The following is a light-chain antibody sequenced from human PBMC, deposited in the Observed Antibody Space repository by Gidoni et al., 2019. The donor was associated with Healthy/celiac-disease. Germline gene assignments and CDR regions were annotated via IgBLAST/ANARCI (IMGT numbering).Light chain of an antibody. V-gene: IGKV3-20*01. CDR1: QSVSSSY. CDR3: QQYGSSPPIT. J-gene: IGKJ5*01. Sequence: EMVLTQSPGTLSLSPGERANLSCRASQSVSSSYLAWYQQKPGQAPRLLIYGASSRATGIPDRFRGSGSGTAFTLTIRRLEPEDFAVYYCQQYGSSPPITFVQGTRLEIK. CDR2: GAS.